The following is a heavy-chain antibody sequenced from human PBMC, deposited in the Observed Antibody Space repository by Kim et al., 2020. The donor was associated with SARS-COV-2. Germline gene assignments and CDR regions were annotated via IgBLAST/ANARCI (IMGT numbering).Heavy chain of an antibody. CDR2: IYYSGST. Sequence: SETLSLTCTVSGGSISSYYWSWIRQPPGKGLEWIGYIYYSGSTNYNPSLKSRVTISVDTSKNQFSLKLSSVTAADTAVYYCARLTRDGYNMLRRRIGSFDIWGQGTMVTVSS. CDR3: ARLTRDGYNMLRRRIGSFDI. D-gene: IGHD3-16*01. CDR1: GGSISSYY. J-gene: IGHJ3*02. V-gene: IGHV4-59*13.